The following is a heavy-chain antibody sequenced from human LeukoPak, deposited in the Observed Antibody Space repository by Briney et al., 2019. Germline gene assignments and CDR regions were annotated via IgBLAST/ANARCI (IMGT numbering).Heavy chain of an antibody. J-gene: IGHJ4*02. CDR1: GFTFSSYA. V-gene: IGHV3-23*01. CDR2: ISGSGGST. D-gene: IGHD3-16*01. CDR3: ANNGARWRGGSYYFDC. Sequence: GGSLRLSCAASGFTFSSYAMSWVRQAPGKGLEWVSAISGSGGSTYYADSVKGRFAISRDNSKNTLYLQMNSLRAEDTAVYYCANNGARWRGGSYYFDCWGQGTLVTVSS.